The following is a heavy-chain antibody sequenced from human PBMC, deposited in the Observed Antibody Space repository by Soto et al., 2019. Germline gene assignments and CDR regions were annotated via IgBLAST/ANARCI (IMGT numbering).Heavy chain of an antibody. CDR2: IYYSGST. Sequence: SETLSLTCTVSGGSISSGGYYWSWIRQHPGKGLEWIGYIYYSGSTYYNPSLKSRVTISVDTSKNQFSLKLSSVTAADTAVYYCARGESSSWYEDHWGRGTLVTVSS. V-gene: IGHV4-31*03. CDR3: ARGESSSWYEDH. CDR1: GGSISSGGYY. D-gene: IGHD6-13*01. J-gene: IGHJ4*02.